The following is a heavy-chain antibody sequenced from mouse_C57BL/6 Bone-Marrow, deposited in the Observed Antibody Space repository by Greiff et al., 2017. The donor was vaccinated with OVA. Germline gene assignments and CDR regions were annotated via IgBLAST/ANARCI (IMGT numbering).Heavy chain of an antibody. CDR1: GYTFTSYW. J-gene: IGHJ2*01. D-gene: IGHD1-1*01. V-gene: IGHV1-64*01. CDR3: AREHYGSTFDY. Sequence: QVQLQQSGAELVKPGASVKLSCKASGYTFTSYWMHWVKQRPGQGLEWIGMIHPNSGSTNYNEKFKSKATLTVDKSSSTAYMQLSSLTSEDSAVYYCAREHYGSTFDYWGQGTTLTVSS. CDR2: IHPNSGST.